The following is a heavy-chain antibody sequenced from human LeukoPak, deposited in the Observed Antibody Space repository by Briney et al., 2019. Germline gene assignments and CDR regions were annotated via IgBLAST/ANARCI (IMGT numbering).Heavy chain of an antibody. J-gene: IGHJ4*02. V-gene: IGHV1-46*01. CDR1: GYTFTSNY. CDR2: IYPRDGSA. Sequence: ASVKVSCKASGYTFTSNYIHWVRQAPGQGLEWMGMIYPRDGSASYAQKFHGRVTVTRDTSTSTVHMELSGLRSEDTAVYYWARDQEGFDYWGQGTLVTVSS. CDR3: ARDQEGFDY.